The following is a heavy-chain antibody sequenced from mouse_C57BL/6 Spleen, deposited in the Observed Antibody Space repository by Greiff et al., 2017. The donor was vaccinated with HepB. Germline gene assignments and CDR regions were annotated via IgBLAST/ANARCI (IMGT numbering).Heavy chain of an antibody. CDR2: IDPSDSET. D-gene: IGHD2-4*01. CDR3: ARRKGYDYDMFAY. CDR1: GYTFTSYW. J-gene: IGHJ3*01. Sequence: QVQLQQSGAELVRPGSSVKLSCKASGYTFTSYWMHWVKQRPIQGLEWIGNIDPSDSETHYNQKFKDKATLTVDKSSSTAYMQLRSLTSEDSAVYYCARRKGYDYDMFAYWGQGTLVTVSA. V-gene: IGHV1-52*01.